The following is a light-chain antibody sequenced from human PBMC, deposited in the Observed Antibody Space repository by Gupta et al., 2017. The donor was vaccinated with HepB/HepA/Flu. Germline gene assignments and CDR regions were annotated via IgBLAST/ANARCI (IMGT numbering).Light chain of an antibody. CDR2: DVS. CDR3: TSFKTSSTLWV. Sequence: QSALTQPASVSGSPGQSITISCTGSSSDVGGFNSVSWYQQYPGRAPKLLIYDVSNRPSGVPYRFSGSKSGTTASLTINGLQAEDDADYYCTSFKTSSTLWVFGGGTKLTVL. J-gene: IGLJ3*02. V-gene: IGLV2-14*03. CDR1: SSDVGGFNS.